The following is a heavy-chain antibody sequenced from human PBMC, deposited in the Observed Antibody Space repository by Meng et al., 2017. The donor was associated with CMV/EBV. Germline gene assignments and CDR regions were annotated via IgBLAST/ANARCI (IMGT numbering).Heavy chain of an antibody. CDR1: GGSISSGDYY. D-gene: IGHD1-14*01. V-gene: IGHV4-30-4*08. CDR3: ARVTSRVAGAFDY. J-gene: IGHJ4*02. Sequence: VQMQESTTVLVKPSQTLSLTCTVSGGSISSGDYYWSLIRQPPGKGLEWIGYIYYSGSTYYNPSLKSRVTISVDTSKNQFSLKLSSVTAADTAVYYCARVTSRVAGAFDYWGQGTLVTVSS. CDR2: IYYSGST.